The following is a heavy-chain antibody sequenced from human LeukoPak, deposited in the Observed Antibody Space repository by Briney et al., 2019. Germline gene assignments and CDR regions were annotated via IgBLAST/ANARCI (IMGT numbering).Heavy chain of an antibody. CDR3: AREGRYYDSSGYPDY. D-gene: IGHD3-22*01. V-gene: IGHV4-4*07. J-gene: IGHJ4*02. CDR2: IYTSGST. Sequence: PSETLSLTCTVSGGSISSYYWSWIRQPAGKGLEWIGRIYTSGSTNYNPSLKSRVTMSVDTSKNQFSLKLSSVTAADTAVYYCAREGRYYDSSGYPDYWGQGTLVTVSS. CDR1: GGSISSYY.